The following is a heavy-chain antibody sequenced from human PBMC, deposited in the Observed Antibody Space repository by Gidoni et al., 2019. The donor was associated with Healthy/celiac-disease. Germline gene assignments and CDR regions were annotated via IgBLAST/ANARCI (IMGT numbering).Heavy chain of an antibody. CDR3: TRSGNRGGYFDY. Sequence: EVQLVESGGGLVKPGRSMSLSCTASGLHFGDYAMSWFRQAPGKGLEWVGFMRSKAYGGTTEYAASVKGRFTISRDDSKSIAYLQMNSLKTEDTAVYYGTRSGNRGGYFDYWGQGTLVTVSS. CDR2: MRSKAYGGTT. CDR1: GLHFGDYA. J-gene: IGHJ4*02. V-gene: IGHV3-49*05. D-gene: IGHD1-26*01.